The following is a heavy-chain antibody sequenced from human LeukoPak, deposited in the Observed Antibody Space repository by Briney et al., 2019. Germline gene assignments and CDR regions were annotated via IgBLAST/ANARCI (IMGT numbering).Heavy chain of an antibody. D-gene: IGHD3-9*01. Sequence: GGSLRLSCAASGFTVSSNYMSWVRQAPGKGLEWVSIIYSGGSTYYADSVKGRFTISRDNSKNTLYLQMNSLRAEDTAVYFCARDNPAWLLYYFDYWGPGTLVTVSS. CDR2: IYSGGST. V-gene: IGHV3-66*01. J-gene: IGHJ4*02. CDR3: ARDNPAWLLYYFDY. CDR1: GFTVSSNY.